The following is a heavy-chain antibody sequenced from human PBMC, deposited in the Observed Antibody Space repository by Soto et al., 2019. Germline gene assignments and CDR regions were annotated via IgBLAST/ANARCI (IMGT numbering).Heavy chain of an antibody. CDR1: GYTVPNYG. CDR3: ARETVPGKAGHDSFDI. D-gene: IGHD6-19*01. Sequence: QVQLVQSGAEVKKPGASVKVSCKASGYTVPNYGITWVRQAPGQGLERLGWLRDYNGNTNNAHKLQGRVTMTTDTATSTDYMELRSLRSDDTAVYYCARETVPGKAGHDSFDIWGQGTMVTVSS. CDR2: LRDYNGNT. J-gene: IGHJ3*02. V-gene: IGHV1-18*01.